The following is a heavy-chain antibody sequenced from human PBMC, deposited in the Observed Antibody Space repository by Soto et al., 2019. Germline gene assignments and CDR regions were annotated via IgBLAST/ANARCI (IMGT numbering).Heavy chain of an antibody. V-gene: IGHV1-2*04. J-gene: IGHJ6*02. Sequence: ASVKVSCKASGYTFTGYYMHWVRQAPGQGLEWMGWINPNSGGTNYAQKFQGWVTMTRDTSISTAYMELSRLRSADTAVYYCARDGCSSTSCYGNYYYYGMDVWGQGTTVTVSS. D-gene: IGHD2-2*01. CDR2: INPNSGGT. CDR1: GYTFTGYY. CDR3: ARDGCSSTSCYGNYYYYGMDV.